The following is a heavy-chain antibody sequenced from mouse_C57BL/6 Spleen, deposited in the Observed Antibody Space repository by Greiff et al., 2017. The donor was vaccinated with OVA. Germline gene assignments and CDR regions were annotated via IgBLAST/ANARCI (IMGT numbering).Heavy chain of an antibody. Sequence: EVMLVESGGGLVKPGGSLKLSCAASGFTFSDYGMHWVRQAPEKGLEWVAYISSGSSTIYYADTVKGRFTISRDNATNTLFLQMTSLRSEDTAMYYCARKDFYYAMDYWGQGTSVTVSS. V-gene: IGHV5-17*01. CDR3: ARKDFYYAMDY. CDR1: GFTFSDYG. CDR2: ISSGSSTI. J-gene: IGHJ4*01.